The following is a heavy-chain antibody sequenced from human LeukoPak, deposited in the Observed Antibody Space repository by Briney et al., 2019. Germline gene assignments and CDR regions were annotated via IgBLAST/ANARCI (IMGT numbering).Heavy chain of an antibody. D-gene: IGHD1-26*01. Sequence: SQTLSLTCTVSGGSISSGSYYWGWIRQPPGKGLEWIGSIYYSGSTYYNPSLKSRVTISVDTSKNQFSLKLSSVTAADTAVYYCARLSGSQGVDYWGQGTLVTVSS. J-gene: IGHJ4*02. CDR1: GGSISSGSYY. V-gene: IGHV4-39*01. CDR3: ARLSGSQGVDY. CDR2: IYYSGST.